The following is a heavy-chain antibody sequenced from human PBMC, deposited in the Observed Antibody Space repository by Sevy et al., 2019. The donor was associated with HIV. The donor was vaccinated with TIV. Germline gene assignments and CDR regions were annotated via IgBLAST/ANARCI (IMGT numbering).Heavy chain of an antibody. CDR3: ARLIEGGYTHLFDF. Sequence: GGSLILSCAVSGFPFSDYQMHWVRQAPGKGLEWLAVISNDGSKTYYADSVKGRFTFSRDNSKNTLYLHMNSLRAEDTALYYCARLIEGGYTHLFDFWGQGILVTVSS. J-gene: IGHJ4*02. V-gene: IGHV3-30*03. CDR2: ISNDGSKT. D-gene: IGHD1-26*01. CDR1: GFPFSDYQ.